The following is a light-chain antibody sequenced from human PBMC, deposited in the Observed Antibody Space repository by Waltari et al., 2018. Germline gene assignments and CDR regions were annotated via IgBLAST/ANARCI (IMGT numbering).Light chain of an antibody. V-gene: IGLV3-27*01. J-gene: IGLJ3*02. CDR3: YSAADNKGV. CDR2: KDS. CDR1: VLAKTY. Sequence: SYELTQPSSVSVSPGQTARITCSGDVLAKTYARWFQQKPGQAPVLVIYKDSERPSGIPGRCSGSSSGTTVTLTISGAQVEDEADYYCYSAADNKGVFGGGTKLTVL.